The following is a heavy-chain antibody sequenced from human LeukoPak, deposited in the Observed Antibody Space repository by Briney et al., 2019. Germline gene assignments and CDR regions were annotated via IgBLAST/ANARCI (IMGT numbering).Heavy chain of an antibody. Sequence: GEPLRLSCAASGFTFSSYSMNWVRQAPGKGLEWVSNISSSGSTIYYADSVKGRFTISRDNAKNSLYLQMNSLRAEDTAIYYCARATGDGRHAFDIWGQGTMVTVSS. CDR1: GFTFSSYS. CDR2: ISSSGSTI. D-gene: IGHD7-27*01. V-gene: IGHV3-48*04. J-gene: IGHJ3*02. CDR3: ARATGDGRHAFDI.